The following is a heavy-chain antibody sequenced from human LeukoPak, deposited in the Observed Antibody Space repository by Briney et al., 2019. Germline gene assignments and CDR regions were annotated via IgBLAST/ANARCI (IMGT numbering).Heavy chain of an antibody. CDR2: IYYSGST. J-gene: IGHJ6*02. CDR3: ARERAVTGHYYYYGVDV. Sequence: SETLSLTCTVSGGSISSYYWSWIRQPPGKGLEWIGCIYYSGSTNYNPSLKSRVTISVDTSKNQFSLKLSSVTAADTAVYYCARERAVTGHYYYYGVDVWGQGITVTVSS. CDR1: GGSISSYY. V-gene: IGHV4-59*01. D-gene: IGHD4-17*01.